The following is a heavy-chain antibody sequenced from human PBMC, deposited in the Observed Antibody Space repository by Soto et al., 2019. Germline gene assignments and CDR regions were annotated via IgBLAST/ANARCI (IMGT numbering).Heavy chain of an antibody. CDR2: IYSGGST. CDR1: GFTVSSNY. CDR3: ARDQVAGSSYYYYGMDV. J-gene: IGHJ6*02. D-gene: IGHD6-19*01. Sequence: GGSLRLSCAASGFTVSSNYMSWVRQAPGKGLEWVSVIYSGGSTYYADSVKGRFTISRDNSKNTLYLQMNSLRAEDTAVYYCARDQVAGSSYYYYGMDVWGQGTTVTVSS. V-gene: IGHV3-53*01.